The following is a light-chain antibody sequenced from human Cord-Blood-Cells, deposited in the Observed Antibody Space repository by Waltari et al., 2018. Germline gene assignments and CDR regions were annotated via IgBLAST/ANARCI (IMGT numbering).Light chain of an antibody. CDR2: GAS. Sequence: ELVLTQSPGTLSLSPGERATLSSRSSQSVSSSYLAWYQQKPGQAPRLLIYGASSRATGIPDRFSGSGSGTDFTLTISRLEPEDFAVYYCQQYGSSSYTFGQGTKLEIK. CDR3: QQYGSSSYT. J-gene: IGKJ2*01. CDR1: QSVSSSY. V-gene: IGKV3-20*01.